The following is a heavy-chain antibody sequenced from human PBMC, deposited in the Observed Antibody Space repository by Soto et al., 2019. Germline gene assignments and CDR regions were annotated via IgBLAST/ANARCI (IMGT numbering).Heavy chain of an antibody. CDR1: GGSISSGGYY. D-gene: IGHD3-22*01. CDR2: IYYSGST. Sequence: SETLSLTCTVSGGSISSGGYYWSWIRQHTGKGLEWIGYIYYSGSTNYNPSLKSRVTISVATSKNQFSLKLSSVTAADTAVYYCARGIYLSYYYDSSGQIDAFDIWGQGTMVTV. CDR3: ARGIYLSYYYDSSGQIDAFDI. J-gene: IGHJ3*02. V-gene: IGHV4-31*03.